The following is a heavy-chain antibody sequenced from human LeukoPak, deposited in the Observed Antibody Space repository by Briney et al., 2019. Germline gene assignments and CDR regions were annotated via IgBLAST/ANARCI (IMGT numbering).Heavy chain of an antibody. Sequence: PGGSLRLSCAASGFTFSSYGMHWVRQAPGKGLEWVAVISYDGSNKYYADSVKGRFTISRDSSKNTLYLQMNSLRAEDTAVYYCAKLTDCGGDCYSGDHFDYWGQGTLVTVSS. CDR2: ISYDGSNK. J-gene: IGHJ4*02. V-gene: IGHV3-30*18. CDR1: GFTFSSYG. CDR3: AKLTDCGGDCYSGDHFDY. D-gene: IGHD2-21*02.